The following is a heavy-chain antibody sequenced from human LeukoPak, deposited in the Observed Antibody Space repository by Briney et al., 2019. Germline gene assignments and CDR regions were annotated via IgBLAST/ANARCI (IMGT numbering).Heavy chain of an antibody. Sequence: PGGSLRLSCAASGFPFSSYWMHWVRQAPGKGLVCVSRINGDGSSTNYADSVKGRFTISRDNAKNSLYLQMNSLRAEDTAVYYCAELGITMIGGVWGKGTTVTISS. D-gene: IGHD3-10*02. J-gene: IGHJ6*04. V-gene: IGHV3-74*01. CDR1: GFPFSSYW. CDR2: INGDGSST. CDR3: AELGITMIGGV.